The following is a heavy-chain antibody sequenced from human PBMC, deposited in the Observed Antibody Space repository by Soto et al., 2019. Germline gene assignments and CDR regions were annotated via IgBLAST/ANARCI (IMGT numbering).Heavy chain of an antibody. J-gene: IGHJ5*02. Sequence: GASVKVSCKASGYTFSTYGISWVRQAPGQGLEWMGWISAFNGNTNYAQKFQGRVTMTTDTSTSSAYMELRSLRSDDTAVYYCARDTINTGWYTWFAPWGQGTLVTVSS. CDR1: GYTFSTYG. CDR2: ISAFNGNT. D-gene: IGHD6-19*01. V-gene: IGHV1-18*01. CDR3: ARDTINTGWYTWFAP.